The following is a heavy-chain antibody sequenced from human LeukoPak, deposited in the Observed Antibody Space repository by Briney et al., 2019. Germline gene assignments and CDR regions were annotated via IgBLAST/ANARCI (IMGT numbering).Heavy chain of an antibody. D-gene: IGHD6-13*01. Sequence: GASVKVSCKASGYTFTGYYMHWVRQAPGQGLEWMGWINPNSGGTNYAQKFQGRVTMTRDTSISTAYMELSRLRSDDTAVYYCARDYPSSWPLGGSARFDPWGQGTLVTVSS. V-gene: IGHV1-2*02. CDR2: INPNSGGT. J-gene: IGHJ5*02. CDR1: GYTFTGYY. CDR3: ARDYPSSWPLGGSARFDP.